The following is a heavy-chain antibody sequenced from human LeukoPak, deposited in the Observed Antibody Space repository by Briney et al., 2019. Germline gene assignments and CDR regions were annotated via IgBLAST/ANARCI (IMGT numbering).Heavy chain of an antibody. Sequence: PWGTLSLSCTASTCTISSYYLSWVRQYPGKGLEWVSVTHCSGNTNYAASLKSGFTISVDTSKNKLSLKLSTVTAADTAVYYCATGWYGDGGYWGQGILVTVSS. J-gene: IGHJ4*02. V-gene: IGHV4-59*12. D-gene: IGHD3-10*01. CDR1: TCTISSYY. CDR2: THCSGNT. CDR3: ATGWYGDGGY.